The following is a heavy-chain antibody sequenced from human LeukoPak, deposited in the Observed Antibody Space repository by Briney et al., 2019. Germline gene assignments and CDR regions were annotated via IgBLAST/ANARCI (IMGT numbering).Heavy chain of an antibody. CDR1: GFTFEDHG. V-gene: IGHV3-20*04. D-gene: IGHD6-19*01. Sequence: GGSLRLSCAASGFTFEDHGMSWVRQVPGKGLEWVSSINWNGGSTGYADSVKGRFTISRDNAKNSLYLQMNSLRAEDTALYYCAAGDRNGWYFDYWGQGTLVTVSS. J-gene: IGHJ4*02. CDR2: INWNGGST. CDR3: AAGDRNGWYFDY.